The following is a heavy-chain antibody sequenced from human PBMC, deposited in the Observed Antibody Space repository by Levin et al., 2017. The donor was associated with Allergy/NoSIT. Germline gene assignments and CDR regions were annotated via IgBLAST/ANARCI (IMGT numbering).Heavy chain of an antibody. CDR2: ISYDGSNT. CDR1: GFTLSNYA. J-gene: IGHJ4*02. V-gene: IGHV3-30-3*01. D-gene: IGHD6-13*01. CDR3: ARGVGQQLVLAGANY. Sequence: GGSLRLSCVVSGFTLSNYAMHWVRQAPGKGLEWVALISYDGSNTYYGDSVKGRFTISRDNSHNMVHLQMNNLGTEDTAVYYCARGVGQQLVLAGANYWGQGTLVIVSS.